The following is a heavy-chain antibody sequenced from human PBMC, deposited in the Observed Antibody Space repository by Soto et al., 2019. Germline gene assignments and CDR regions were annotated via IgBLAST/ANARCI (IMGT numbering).Heavy chain of an antibody. J-gene: IGHJ6*02. V-gene: IGHV1-18*01. D-gene: IGHD6-13*01. CDR3: ARDAAAAQPLNYYYYYGMDV. CDR2: ISAYNGNT. Sequence: QVQLVQSGAEVKKPGASVKVSCKASGYTFTSYGISWVRQAPGQGLEWMGWISAYNGNTNYTQKLQGRVPMTPDTSTSTAYMELRSLRSDDTAVYYCARDAAAAQPLNYYYYYGMDVWGQGTTVTVSS. CDR1: GYTFTSYG.